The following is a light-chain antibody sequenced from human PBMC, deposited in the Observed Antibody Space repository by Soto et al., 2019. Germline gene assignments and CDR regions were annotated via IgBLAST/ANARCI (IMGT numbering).Light chain of an antibody. Sequence: QSALTQPASVSGSPGQPITISCTGTSSDVGGYNYVSWYQQHPGKAPKVMIYDVSNRPSGVSNRFSGSKSVNTASLTISGLQPEDEADYYCNSYTTSSTYVFGTGTKVTVL. CDR1: SSDVGGYNY. V-gene: IGLV2-14*01. J-gene: IGLJ1*01. CDR2: DVS. CDR3: NSYTTSSTYV.